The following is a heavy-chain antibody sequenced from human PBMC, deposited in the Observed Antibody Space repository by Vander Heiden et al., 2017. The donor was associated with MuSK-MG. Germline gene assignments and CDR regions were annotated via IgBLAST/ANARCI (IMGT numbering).Heavy chain of an antibody. D-gene: IGHD6-13*01. CDR1: GFTFRRYS. CDR3: AKDGQQRYYYYYMDV. Sequence: QVQLVESGGGVVQPGRSLRLSCAASGFTFRRYSMHWVRQGPGKGLEWVAVIWYDGSNKYYADSVKGRFTISRDNSKNTLYLQMNSLRAEDTAVYYCAKDGQQRYYYYYMDVWGKGTTVTVSS. J-gene: IGHJ6*03. V-gene: IGHV3-33*06. CDR2: IWYDGSNK.